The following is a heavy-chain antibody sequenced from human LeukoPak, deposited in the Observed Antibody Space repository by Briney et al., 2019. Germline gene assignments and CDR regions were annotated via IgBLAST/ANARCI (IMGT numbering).Heavy chain of an antibody. CDR1: GITFSNAW. J-gene: IGHJ4*02. CDR2: IYRSSNGETT. V-gene: IGHV3-15*01. D-gene: IGHD6-19*01. CDR3: TTYSGGSCPF. Sequence: GGSLRLSCAASGITFSNAWMTWVRQHPGEGLEWVGRIYRSSNGETTDYGAPVKGRFTMSRDDSKNTLYLQMNSLKTEDTAVYYCTTYSGGSCPFWGQGTLVTVSS.